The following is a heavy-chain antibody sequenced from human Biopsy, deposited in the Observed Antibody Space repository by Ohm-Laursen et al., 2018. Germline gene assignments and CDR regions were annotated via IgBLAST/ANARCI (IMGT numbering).Heavy chain of an antibody. CDR3: ARTPRDSFWSGSYKRGLWFDP. CDR1: GGSISSYY. V-gene: IGHV4-59*07. Sequence: SDTLSLTCTVSGGSISSYYWMWIRQPPGKGLEWIGYIHHAQSATYSPSLKSRVTISKDTSKNQFSLQVNSVTAADTAVYYCARTPRDSFWSGSYKRGLWFDPWGQGTLVIVSS. D-gene: IGHD3-3*01. CDR2: IHHAQSA. J-gene: IGHJ5*02.